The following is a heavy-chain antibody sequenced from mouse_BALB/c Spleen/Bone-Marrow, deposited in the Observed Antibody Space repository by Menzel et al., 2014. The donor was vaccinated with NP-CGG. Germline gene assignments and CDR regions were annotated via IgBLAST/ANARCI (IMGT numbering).Heavy chain of an antibody. J-gene: IGHJ4*01. CDR2: IWAGGST. CDR3: ARDHGGYGYAIDS. CDR1: GFSLTNYG. V-gene: IGHV2-9*02. Sequence: VKLMESGPGLVAPSQSLSITCAVSGFSLTNYGVNWVRQPPGKGLEWLGVIWAGGSTKYNSTLMSRLSISKDNSKSQVFLKINRLHADATAMYCCARDHGGYGYAIDSWGQGTSVTVSS. D-gene: IGHD2-14*01.